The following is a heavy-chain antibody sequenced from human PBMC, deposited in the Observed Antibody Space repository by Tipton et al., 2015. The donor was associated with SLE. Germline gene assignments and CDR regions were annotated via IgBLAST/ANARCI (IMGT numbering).Heavy chain of an antibody. Sequence: LRLSCTVSSGSVSSGAYYWSWIRQHPGKGLEWIGYVFSSWTTYSNPSLQGRLSLSLDTSKNQLSLQLSSVTSADTAVYYCARYFYDSSGVCLFDLWGQGTLVTVSS. J-gene: IGHJ4*02. CDR3: ARYFYDSSGVCLFDL. CDR2: VFSSWTT. D-gene: IGHD3-22*01. CDR1: SGSVSSGAYY. V-gene: IGHV4-31*03.